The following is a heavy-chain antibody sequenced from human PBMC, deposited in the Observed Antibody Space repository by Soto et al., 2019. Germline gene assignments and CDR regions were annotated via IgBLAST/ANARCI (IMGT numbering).Heavy chain of an antibody. D-gene: IGHD2-15*01. Sequence: SVKVSCKASGGSFSTYSISWVRQAPGQGLEWMGGIIPIFGTPKYAQKFQGRVTITADESTSTLYMELSSLRSEDTAVYYCARGSYCSGNSCNSVLGYWGQGTLVTVSS. CDR2: IIPIFGTP. J-gene: IGHJ4*02. V-gene: IGHV1-69*13. CDR3: ARGSYCSGNSCNSVLGY. CDR1: GGSFSTYS.